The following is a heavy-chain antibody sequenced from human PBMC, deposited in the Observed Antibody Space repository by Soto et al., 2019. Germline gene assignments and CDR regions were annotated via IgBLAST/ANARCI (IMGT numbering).Heavy chain of an antibody. Sequence: GGSLRLSCTASGFTFGDYAMSWFRQAPGKGLEWVGFIRSKAYGGTTEYAASVKGRFTISRDDSKSIAYLQMNSLKTEDTAVYYCTRDGGSQPAAPLYYYYGMDVWGQGTTVTVSS. D-gene: IGHD2-2*01. V-gene: IGHV3-49*03. CDR1: GFTFGDYA. J-gene: IGHJ6*02. CDR3: TRDGGSQPAAPLYYYYGMDV. CDR2: IRSKAYGGTT.